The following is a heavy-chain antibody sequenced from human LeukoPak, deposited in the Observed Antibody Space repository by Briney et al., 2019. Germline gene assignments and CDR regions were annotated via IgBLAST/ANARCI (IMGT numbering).Heavy chain of an antibody. V-gene: IGHV1-18*01. D-gene: IGHD4-17*01. CDR2: ISAYNGNT. CDR1: GYTFTSYG. Sequence: ASVKVPCKASGYTFTSYGISWVRQAPGQGLEWMGWISAYNGNTNYAQKLQGRVTMTTDTSTSTAYMELRSLRSDDTAVYYCAKSRTTVTGFDYWGQGTLVTVSS. J-gene: IGHJ4*02. CDR3: AKSRTTVTGFDY.